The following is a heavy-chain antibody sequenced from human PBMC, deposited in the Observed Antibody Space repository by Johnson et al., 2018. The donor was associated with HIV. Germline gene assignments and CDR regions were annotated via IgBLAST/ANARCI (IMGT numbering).Heavy chain of an antibody. Sequence: QVQLVESGGGVVQPGRSLRLSCVASRFTFSSFAMHWVRQAPGKGLEWVAVISYDGSDKYSADSVKGRFTISRDSSKNTLYLQMNSLRAEDTAVYYCARDPSPSSYRAFDIWGQGTMVTVSS. V-gene: IGHV3-30*04. J-gene: IGHJ3*02. D-gene: IGHD5-12*01. CDR1: RFTFSSFA. CDR2: ISYDGSDK. CDR3: ARDPSPSSYRAFDI.